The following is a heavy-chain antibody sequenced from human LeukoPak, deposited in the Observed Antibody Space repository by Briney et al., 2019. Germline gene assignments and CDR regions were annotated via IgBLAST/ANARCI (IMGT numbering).Heavy chain of an antibody. CDR2: MNPNSGNT. J-gene: IGHJ5*02. CDR1: GYTFTSYD. D-gene: IGHD3-3*01. Sequence: AASVKVSCKASGYTFTSYDINWVRQATGQGLEWMGWMNPNSGNTGYAQKFQGRVTMTRNTSISTAYMELSSLRSEDTAVYYCARGSDDFWSGQNSFDPWGQGTLVTVSS. CDR3: ARGSDDFWSGQNSFDP. V-gene: IGHV1-8*01.